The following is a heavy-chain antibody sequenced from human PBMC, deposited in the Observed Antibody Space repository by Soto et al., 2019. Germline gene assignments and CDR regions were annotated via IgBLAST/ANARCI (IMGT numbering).Heavy chain of an antibody. CDR1: GGSFSGYY. CDR2: INHSGST. D-gene: IGHD3-10*01. CDR3: ARGSSRSVSYYSVFRYYYGMDV. V-gene: IGHV4-34*01. Sequence: SETLSLTCAVYGGSFSGYYWSWIRQPPGKGLEWIGEINHSGSTNYNPSLKSRVTISVDTSKNQFSLKLSSVTAADTAVYYCARGSSRSVSYYSVFRYYYGMDVWGQGTTVPGSS. J-gene: IGHJ6*02.